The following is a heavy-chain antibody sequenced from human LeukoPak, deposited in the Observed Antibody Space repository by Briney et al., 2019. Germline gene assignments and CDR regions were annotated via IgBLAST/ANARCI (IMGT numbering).Heavy chain of an antibody. Sequence: ASVKVSCKASGYTFTGYYMHWVRQAPGQGLEWMGWINPNSGGTNYAQKFQGRVTMTRDTSISTAYMELSRLRSDDTAVYYCARGRSFNSPFPSFVSSWYYFDYWGQGTLVTVSS. V-gene: IGHV1-2*02. CDR1: GYTFTGYY. CDR2: INPNSGGT. D-gene: IGHD6-13*01. CDR3: ARGRSFNSPFPSFVSSWYYFDY. J-gene: IGHJ4*02.